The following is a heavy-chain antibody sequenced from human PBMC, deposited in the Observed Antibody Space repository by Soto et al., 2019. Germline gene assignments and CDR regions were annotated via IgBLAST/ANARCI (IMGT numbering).Heavy chain of an antibody. CDR3: ASFQGGYCSGGSCYLSSAFDI. CDR2: IYYSGST. J-gene: IGHJ3*02. V-gene: IGHV4-59*08. CDR1: GGSISSYY. D-gene: IGHD2-15*01. Sequence: ETLSLTCTVSGGSISSYYWSWIRQPPGKGLEWIGYIYYSGSTNYNPSLKSRVTISVDTSKNQFSLKLSSVTAADTAVYYCASFQGGYCSGGSCYLSSAFDIWGQGTMVT.